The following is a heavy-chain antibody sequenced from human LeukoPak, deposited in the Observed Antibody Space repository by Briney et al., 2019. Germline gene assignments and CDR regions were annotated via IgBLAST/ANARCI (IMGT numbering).Heavy chain of an antibody. CDR3: ASSGPMYYDILTGYQSKTPFDY. CDR2: IKQDGSEK. Sequence: QAGGSLRLSCAASGFTFSSYWMSWVRQAPGKGLEWVANIKQDGSEKYYVDSVKGRFTISRDNAKNSLYLQMNSLRAEDTAVYYCASSGPMYYDILTGYQSKTPFDYWGQGTLVTVSS. D-gene: IGHD3-9*01. J-gene: IGHJ4*02. CDR1: GFTFSSYW. V-gene: IGHV3-7*01.